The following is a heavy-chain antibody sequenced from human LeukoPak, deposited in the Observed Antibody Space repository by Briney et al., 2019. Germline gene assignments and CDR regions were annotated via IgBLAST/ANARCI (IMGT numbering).Heavy chain of an antibody. V-gene: IGHV4-34*01. Sequence: RPSETLSLTCAVYGGSFSGYYWSWIRQPPGKGLEWIGEINHSGSTNYNPSLKSRVTISVDTSKNQFSLKLSSVTAADTAAYYCARGPLVVAGIAYYFDYWGQGTLVTVSS. CDR2: INHSGST. D-gene: IGHD6-19*01. J-gene: IGHJ4*02. CDR3: ARGPLVVAGIAYYFDY. CDR1: GGSFSGYY.